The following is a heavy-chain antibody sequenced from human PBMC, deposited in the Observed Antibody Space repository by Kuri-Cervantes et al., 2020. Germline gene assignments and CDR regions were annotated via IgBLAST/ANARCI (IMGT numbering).Heavy chain of an antibody. CDR1: GSTFTSYD. Sequence: ASVKVSCKASGSTFTSYDINWVRQATGQGLEWMGWMNPNSGNTGYAQKFQGRVTMTRNTSISTAYMELSSLRSEDTAVYYCARGGYSSSWSNFYYYYYGMDVWGQGTTVTVSS. CDR2: MNPNSGNT. CDR3: ARGGYSSSWSNFYYYYYGMDV. D-gene: IGHD6-13*01. J-gene: IGHJ6*02. V-gene: IGHV1-8*01.